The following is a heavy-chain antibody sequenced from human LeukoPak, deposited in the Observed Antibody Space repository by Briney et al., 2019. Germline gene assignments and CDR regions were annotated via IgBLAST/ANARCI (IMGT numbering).Heavy chain of an antibody. Sequence: SETLSLTCAVYGGSFSGYYWSWIRQPPGKGLEWIGKINHSGSTNYNPSLKSRVTISVDTSKNQFSLKLSSVTAADTAVYYCARVEWLGRKYYYYYMDVWGKGTTVTVSS. V-gene: IGHV4-34*01. CDR3: ARVEWLGRKYYYYYMDV. CDR2: INHSGST. D-gene: IGHD6-19*01. CDR1: GGSFSGYY. J-gene: IGHJ6*03.